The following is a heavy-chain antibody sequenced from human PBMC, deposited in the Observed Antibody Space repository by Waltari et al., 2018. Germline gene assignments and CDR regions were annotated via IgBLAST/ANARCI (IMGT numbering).Heavy chain of an antibody. V-gene: IGHV3-74*03. J-gene: IGHJ4*02. CDR3: VRRDSSGYVGFGWYY. CDR1: GFRFSHYW. CDR2: ISNDESSI. Sequence: EEQLLESGGGLVQPGDSLRLSCAASGFRFSHYWMNWVRQAPGKGLVWVARISNDESSITYADSVKGRFTISRDNAKNTLYLQMKRLRAEDTAVYYCVRRDSSGYVGFGWYYWGQGTLVTVSS. D-gene: IGHD3-22*01.